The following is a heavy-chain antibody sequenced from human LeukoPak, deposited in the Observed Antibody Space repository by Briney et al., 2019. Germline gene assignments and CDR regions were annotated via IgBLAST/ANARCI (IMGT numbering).Heavy chain of an antibody. J-gene: IGHJ4*02. CDR1: AYSISSGYY. CDR3: ARSWFRITMVRGGDY. CDR2: INHSGST. D-gene: IGHD3-10*01. Sequence: PSETLSLTCTVSAYSISSGYYWSWIRQPPGKGLEWIGEINHSGSTNYNPSLKSRVTISVDTSKNQFSLKLSSVTAADTAVYYCARSWFRITMVRGGDYWGQGTLVTVSS. V-gene: IGHV4-38-2*02.